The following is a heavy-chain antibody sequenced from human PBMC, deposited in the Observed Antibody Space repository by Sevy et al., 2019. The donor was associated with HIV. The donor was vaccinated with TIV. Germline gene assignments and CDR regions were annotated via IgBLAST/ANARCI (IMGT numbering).Heavy chain of an antibody. CDR2: ISGSDDSGGDDTI. D-gene: IGHD3-16*01. CDR3: ARDHVKDGKGGDYYYHAMDV. CDR1: GFTLSDYY. V-gene: IGHV3-11*01. Sequence: GGSLRLSCTASGFTLSDYYMSWIRQAPGKGLQWISYISGSDDSGGDDTIYYADAVKVRFTTSMDNAKNSLYLKMSSLRADDTAVYYCARDHVKDGKGGDYYYHAMDVWGRGTTVTVSS. J-gene: IGHJ6*02.